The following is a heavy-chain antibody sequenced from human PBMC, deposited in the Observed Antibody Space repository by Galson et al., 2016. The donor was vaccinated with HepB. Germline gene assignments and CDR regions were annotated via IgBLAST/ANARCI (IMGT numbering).Heavy chain of an antibody. CDR1: GASFSGYY. CDR3: ARHSHTVGLDC. J-gene: IGHJ4*02. CDR2: IDYSGNT. Sequence: SETLSLTCTVYGASFSGYYCTWIRQPPGEGLEWIGEIDYSGNTKYNPSLKGRFTMSVDTSKTQFSLKLSSVTAADTAVYYCARHSHTVGLDCWGQGTLVTVSS. D-gene: IGHD1-26*01. V-gene: IGHV4-34*01.